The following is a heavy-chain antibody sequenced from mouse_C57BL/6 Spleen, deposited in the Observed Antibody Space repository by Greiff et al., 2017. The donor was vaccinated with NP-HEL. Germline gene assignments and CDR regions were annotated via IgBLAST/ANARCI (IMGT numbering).Heavy chain of an antibody. J-gene: IGHJ2*01. CDR2: IDPSDSYT. CDR3: AIHLYYDYVDY. D-gene: IGHD2-4*01. V-gene: IGHV1-59*01. Sequence: QVQLQQPGAELVRPGTSVKLSCKASGYTFTSYWMHWVKQRPGQGLEWIGVIDPSDSYTNYNQKFKGKATLTVDTSSSTAYMQLSSLTSEDSAVYYCAIHLYYDYVDYWGQGTTLTVSS. CDR1: GYTFTSYW.